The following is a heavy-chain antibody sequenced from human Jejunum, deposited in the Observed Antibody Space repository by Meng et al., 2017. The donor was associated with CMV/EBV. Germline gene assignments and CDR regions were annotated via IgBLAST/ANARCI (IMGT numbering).Heavy chain of an antibody. Sequence: VSNKSVAWNWIRQSPSRGLEWLGRTYYRSKWYDDYAVSVKSRITIIPDTSKNQFSLQLNSVTPEDTAVYYCSRVEWEVIRYWFDPWGQGTLVTVSS. CDR3: SRVEWEVIRYWFDP. V-gene: IGHV6-1*01. J-gene: IGHJ5*02. D-gene: IGHD1-26*01. CDR2: TYYRSKWYD. CDR1: VSNKSVA.